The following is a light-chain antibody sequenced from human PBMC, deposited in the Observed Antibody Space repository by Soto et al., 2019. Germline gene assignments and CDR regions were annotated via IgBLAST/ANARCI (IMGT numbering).Light chain of an antibody. CDR1: SSDVGSYNL. J-gene: IGLJ1*01. V-gene: IGLV2-23*02. CDR2: EVS. CDR3: CSYAGSSTPYV. Sequence: QSALTQPDSVSGSPGQSITISCTGTSSDVGSYNLVSWYQPHPGKATKLMIYEVSKRHSVVSNRFSGSKSGNTASLTISGLQAEDEADYYCCSYAGSSTPYVFGTGTKLTVL.